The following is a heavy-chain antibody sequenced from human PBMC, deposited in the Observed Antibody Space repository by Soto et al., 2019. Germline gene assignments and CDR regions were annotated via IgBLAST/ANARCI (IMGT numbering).Heavy chain of an antibody. D-gene: IGHD3-10*02. Sequence: QVQLVQSGAEVKKPGASVKVSCKASGYTVTSYGISWVRQAPGQGLEWMGWISAYNGNTNYAQKLQGRVTMTTDTSTSTAYMELRSLRSDDTAVYYCARAVRITMFSNWFDPWGQGTLVTVSS. CDR2: ISAYNGNT. J-gene: IGHJ5*02. CDR1: GYTVTSYG. V-gene: IGHV1-18*01. CDR3: ARAVRITMFSNWFDP.